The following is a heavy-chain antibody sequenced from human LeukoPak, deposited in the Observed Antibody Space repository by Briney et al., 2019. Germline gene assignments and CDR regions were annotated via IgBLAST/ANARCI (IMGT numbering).Heavy chain of an antibody. Sequence: PSETLSLTCAVYGGSFSGYYWSWIRQPPGKGLEWIGEINHSGSTNYNPSLKSRVTISVDTSKNQFSLKLSSVTAADTAVYYCARQIPAPGSPREYYFDYWGQGTLVTVSA. CDR1: GGSFSGYY. V-gene: IGHV4-34*01. CDR3: ARQIPAPGSPREYYFDY. CDR2: INHSGST. J-gene: IGHJ4*02. D-gene: IGHD6-13*01.